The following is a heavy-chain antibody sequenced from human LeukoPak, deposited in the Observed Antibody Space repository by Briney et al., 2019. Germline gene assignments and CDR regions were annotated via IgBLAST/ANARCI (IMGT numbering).Heavy chain of an antibody. J-gene: IGHJ6*02. D-gene: IGHD1-7*01. CDR3: AKEEVTGTFYYYYGMDV. CDR1: GFTFSSYG. V-gene: IGHV3-30*18. CDR2: ISYDGSNK. Sequence: GRSLRLSCAASGFTFSSYGMHWVRQAPGKGLEWVAVISYDGSNKYYADSVKGRFTISRDNSKNTLYLQMNSLRAEDTAVYYCAKEEVTGTFYYYYGMDVWGQGTTVTVSS.